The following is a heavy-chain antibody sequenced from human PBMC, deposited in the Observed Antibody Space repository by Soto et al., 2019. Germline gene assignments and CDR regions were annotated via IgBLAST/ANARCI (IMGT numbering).Heavy chain of an antibody. Sequence: QITLKESGPTLVKPTQTLTLTCTFSGFSLSTSGVGVGWIRQPPGKALEWLALIYWDDDKRYSPSRTTRLTITKDTPKNQVVLTMTNMDPVDTATYYCAHVLVVVANYGMDVWGQGTTVTVSS. CDR1: GFSLSTSGVG. V-gene: IGHV2-5*02. D-gene: IGHD2-15*01. J-gene: IGHJ6*02. CDR3: AHVLVVVANYGMDV. CDR2: IYWDDDK.